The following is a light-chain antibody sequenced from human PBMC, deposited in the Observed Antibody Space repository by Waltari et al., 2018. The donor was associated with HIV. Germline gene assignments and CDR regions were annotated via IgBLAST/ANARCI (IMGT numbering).Light chain of an antibody. CDR2: EVS. J-gene: IGLJ3*02. CDR3: SSYTTRSTPDPNWV. V-gene: IGLV2-14*01. CDR1: SSDVGGYNY. Sequence: QSALTQPASVSGSPGQSITLSCTGTSSDVGGYNYVSWYQQHPGKAPKLMIFEVSNRPSGVSNRFSGSKSVNTASLTISGLQAEDEADYYCSSYTTRSTPDPNWVFGGGTKLTVL.